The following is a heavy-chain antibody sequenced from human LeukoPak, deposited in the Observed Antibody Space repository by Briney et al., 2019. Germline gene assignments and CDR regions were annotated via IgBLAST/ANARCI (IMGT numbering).Heavy chain of an antibody. Sequence: SETLSLTCAVYGGSFSGYYWSWIRQPPGKGLEWIGEINHSGSTNYNPSLKSRVTISVDTSKNQFFLKLSSVTAADTAVYYCARGAAPHYSDYWGQGTLVTVSS. D-gene: IGHD6-6*01. CDR1: GGSFSGYY. J-gene: IGHJ4*02. CDR2: INHSGST. V-gene: IGHV4-34*01. CDR3: ARGAAPHYSDY.